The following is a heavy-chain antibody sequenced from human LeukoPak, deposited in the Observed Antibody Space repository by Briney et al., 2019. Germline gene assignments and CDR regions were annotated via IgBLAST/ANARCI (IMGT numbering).Heavy chain of an antibody. CDR1: GFTFSSYA. CDR3: AKDQVPDV. J-gene: IGHJ6*04. Sequence: GGSLRLSCAASGFTFSSYAMYWVRQAPGKGLEWVAFIRDDGSNKYYADSVKGRFTISRDNSKNTLYLQMNSLRVEDTAVYYCAKDQVPDVWGKGTTVTVSS. V-gene: IGHV3-30*02. CDR2: IRDDGSNK.